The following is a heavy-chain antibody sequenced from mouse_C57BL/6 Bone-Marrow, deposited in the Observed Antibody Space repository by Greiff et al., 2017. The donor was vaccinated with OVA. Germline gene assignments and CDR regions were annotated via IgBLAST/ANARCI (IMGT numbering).Heavy chain of an antibody. CDR3: AREVPYYCGSSWYFDV. D-gene: IGHD1-1*01. Sequence: QVQLQQPGAELVKPGASVKLSCKASGYTFTSYWMHWVKQRPGQGLEWIGEIDPSDSNTNYNQKFKGKATMTVDTSSSTAYMQLSSLTSEDSAVYYCAREVPYYCGSSWYFDVWGTGTTVTVSS. CDR2: IDPSDSNT. J-gene: IGHJ1*03. V-gene: IGHV1-50*01. CDR1: GYTFTSYW.